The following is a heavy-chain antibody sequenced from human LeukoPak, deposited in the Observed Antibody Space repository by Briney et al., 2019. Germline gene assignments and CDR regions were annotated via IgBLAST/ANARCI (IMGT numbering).Heavy chain of an antibody. CDR3: ARHRGDYLLGWLDP. CDR2: VSSSGSTI. D-gene: IGHD4-17*01. CDR1: GFTFSFYD. J-gene: IGHJ5*02. Sequence: GGSLRLSCAASGFTFSFYDMNWVRQAPGKGLEWVAYVSSSGSTIYYADSVKGRFIIFRDNAKNSVFLQMNSLRAEDTAVYFCARHRGDYLLGWLDPWGQGTLVTVSS. V-gene: IGHV3-48*01.